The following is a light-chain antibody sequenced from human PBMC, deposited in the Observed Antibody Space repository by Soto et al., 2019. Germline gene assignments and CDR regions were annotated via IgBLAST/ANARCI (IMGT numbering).Light chain of an antibody. CDR1: QDISNY. CDR3: QHYNSYGT. V-gene: IGKV1-5*01. CDR2: DAS. Sequence: DIQMTQSPSSLSASVGDRVTITCQASQDISNYLNWYQQKPGKAPKLLIYDASSLETGVPSRFSGSGSGTEFTLTISSLQPDDFGTYYCQHYNSYGTFGQGTKVDI. J-gene: IGKJ1*01.